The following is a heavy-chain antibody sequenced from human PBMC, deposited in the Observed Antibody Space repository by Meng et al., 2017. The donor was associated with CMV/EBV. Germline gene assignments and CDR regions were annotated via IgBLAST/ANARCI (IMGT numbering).Heavy chain of an antibody. CDR1: GGTFSSYA. Sequence: SVKVSCKASGGTFSSYAISWVRQAPGQGLEWMGGIIPIFGTANYAQKFQGRVTITTDESTSTAYMKLSSLRSEDTAVYYCVRSYCSSTSCYIPPEYFQHWGQGTLVTVSS. CDR2: IIPIFGTA. CDR3: VRSYCSSTSCYIPPEYFQH. D-gene: IGHD2-2*02. V-gene: IGHV1-69*05. J-gene: IGHJ1*01.